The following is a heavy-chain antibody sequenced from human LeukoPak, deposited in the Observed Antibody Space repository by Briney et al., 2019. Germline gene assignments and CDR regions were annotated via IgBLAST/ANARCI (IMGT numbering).Heavy chain of an antibody. D-gene: IGHD3-16*01. CDR2: MYYTGST. CDR3: ATAVKGAYYGMDL. J-gene: IGHJ6*02. V-gene: IGHV4-31*03. Sequence: SQTLSLTCNVSGDSISSGGYYWSWLRQHPGKGLEWIGYMYYTGSTYYNPSLKSRVTISVDTSKNHFSLKLSSVTAADTAVYYCATAVKGAYYGMDLWGQGTTVIVSS. CDR1: GDSISSGGYY.